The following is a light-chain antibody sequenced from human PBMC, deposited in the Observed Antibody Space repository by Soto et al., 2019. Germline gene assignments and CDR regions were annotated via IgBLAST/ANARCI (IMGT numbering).Light chain of an antibody. CDR2: DVS. Sequence: QSALTQPASVSGSPGQAITISCTGTSSDVGGYNYVSWYQQHPAKAPKLMIYDVSNRPSGVSNRFSGSKSGNTASLTISGLQAEDEADYYCSSYTSSGTLVFGGGTQLTVL. V-gene: IGLV2-14*01. CDR1: SSDVGGYNY. J-gene: IGLJ3*02. CDR3: SSYTSSGTLV.